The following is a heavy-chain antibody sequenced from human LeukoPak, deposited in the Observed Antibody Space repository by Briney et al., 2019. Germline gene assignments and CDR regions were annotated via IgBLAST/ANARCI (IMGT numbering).Heavy chain of an antibody. CDR3: ARDPLYFGWLLIGGWFDP. D-gene: IGHD3-9*01. J-gene: IGHJ5*02. Sequence: ASVKVSFKGSGYTFTSYGISWVRQAPGQGREWMGWISAYNGNTNYSQKLRGRVTMTTDTSTRTAYMELRSPRSDDTAVYYCARDPLYFGWLLIGGWFDPWGQGTLVTVSS. V-gene: IGHV1-18*01. CDR1: GYTFTSYG. CDR2: ISAYNGNT.